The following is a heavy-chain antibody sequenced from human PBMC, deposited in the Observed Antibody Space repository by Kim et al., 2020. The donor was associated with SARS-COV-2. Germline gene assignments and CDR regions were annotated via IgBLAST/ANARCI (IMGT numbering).Heavy chain of an antibody. J-gene: IGHJ6*02. CDR1: GYSFTSYW. CDR3: ARRHGRGFVGNYYYGMDV. CDR2: IYPGDSDT. Sequence: GESLKISCKGSGYSFTSYWIGWVRQMPGKGLEWMGIIYPGDSDTRYSPSFQGQVTISADESIRTAYLQWSSLKASDTAMYYCARRHGRGFVGNYYYGMDVWGQGTTVTVSS. D-gene: IGHD2-21*01. V-gene: IGHV5-51*01.